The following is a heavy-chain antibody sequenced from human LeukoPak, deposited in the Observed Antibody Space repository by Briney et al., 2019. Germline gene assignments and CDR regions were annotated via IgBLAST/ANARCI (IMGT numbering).Heavy chain of an antibody. CDR3: ARDKIVGATNFDY. CDR2: IKQDGSEK. J-gene: IGHJ4*02. Sequence: PGGSLRLSCAASGFTFSSCWMSWVRQAPGKGLEWVANIKQDGSEKYYVDSVKGRFTISRDNAKNSLYLQMNSLRAEDTAVYYCARDKIVGATNFDYWGQGTLVTVSS. CDR1: GFTFSSCW. V-gene: IGHV3-7*01. D-gene: IGHD1-26*01.